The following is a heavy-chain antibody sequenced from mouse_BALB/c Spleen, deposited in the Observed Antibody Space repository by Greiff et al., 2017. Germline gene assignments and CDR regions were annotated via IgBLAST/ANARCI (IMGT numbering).Heavy chain of an antibody. V-gene: IGHV2-2*02. CDR3: ARRGGLVTTRDYYAMDY. CDR1: GFSLTSYG. Sequence: VKLMESGPGLVQPSQSLSITCTVSGFSLTSYGVHWVRQSPGKGLEWLGVIWSGGSTDYNAAFISRLSISKDNSKSQVFFKMNSLQANDTAIYYCARRGGLVTTRDYYAMDYWGQGTSVTVSS. J-gene: IGHJ4*01. D-gene: IGHD2-2*01. CDR2: IWSGGST.